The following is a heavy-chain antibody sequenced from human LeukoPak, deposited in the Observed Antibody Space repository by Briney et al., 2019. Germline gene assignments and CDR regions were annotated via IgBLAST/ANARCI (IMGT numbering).Heavy chain of an antibody. Sequence: GGSLRLSCAASGFTPPTHATTPPPPAPGKGLEWVSVISSVDDATYYADSVEGRFTISRDNSRNTVYLQINSLRAEDTAVYYCAKNRGAGSHYYYHMNVWGKGTTVTVSS. CDR2: ISSVDDAT. J-gene: IGHJ6*03. CDR3: AKNRGAGSHYYYHMNV. D-gene: IGHD1-26*01. CDR1: GFTPPTHA. V-gene: IGHV3-23*01.